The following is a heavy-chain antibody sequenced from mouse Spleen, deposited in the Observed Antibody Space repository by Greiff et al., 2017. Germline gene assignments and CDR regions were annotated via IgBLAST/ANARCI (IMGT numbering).Heavy chain of an antibody. CDR2: INPSSGYT. CDR1: GYTFTSYW. D-gene: IGHD1-1*01. V-gene: IGHV1-7*01. J-gene: IGHJ3*01. CDR3: ARFPYYYDGRGVAY. Sequence: VKVVESGAELAQPGASVKLSCKASGYTFTSYWMHWVKQRPGQGLEWIGYINPSSGYTKYNQKFKDKATLTADKSSSTAYMQLSSLTYEDSAVYYCARFPYYYDGRGVAYGGQGTLVTGSA.